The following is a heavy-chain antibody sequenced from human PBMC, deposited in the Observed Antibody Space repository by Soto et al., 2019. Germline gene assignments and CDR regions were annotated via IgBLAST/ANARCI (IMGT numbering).Heavy chain of an antibody. CDR3: ARDGAVTAAGGYHFDY. V-gene: IGHV3-74*01. CDR1: GFTFSSYW. Sequence: EVQLVESGGGLVQPGGSLRLSCAASGFTFSSYWMHWVRQAPGKGLVWVSRINSDGSRTSYADSVKGRFTISRDNAKNTVYLQMNSLRADDTAVYYCARDGAVTAAGGYHFDYWGQGTLVTVSS. J-gene: IGHJ4*02. D-gene: IGHD2-21*02. CDR2: INSDGSRT.